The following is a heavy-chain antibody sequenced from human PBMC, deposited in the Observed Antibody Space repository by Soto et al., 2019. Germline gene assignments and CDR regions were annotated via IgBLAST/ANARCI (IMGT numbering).Heavy chain of an antibody. CDR2: IYYSGST. D-gene: IGHD3-10*01. CDR1: GGSISSSSYY. Sequence: SETLSLTCTVSGGSISSSSYYWGWIRQPPWKGLEWIGSIYYSGSTYYNPSLKSRVTISVDTSKNQFSLKLSSVTAADTAVYYCARTYYGSGSYYNEQITIDYWGQGXLVTVYS. V-gene: IGHV4-39*01. J-gene: IGHJ4*02. CDR3: ARTYYGSGSYYNEQITIDY.